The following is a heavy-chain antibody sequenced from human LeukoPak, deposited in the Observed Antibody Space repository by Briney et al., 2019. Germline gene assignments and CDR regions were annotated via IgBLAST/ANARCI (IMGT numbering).Heavy chain of an antibody. D-gene: IGHD3-10*01. CDR3: ARDRHYYGLGSENRFDP. CDR1: GFTFSSYA. J-gene: IGHJ5*02. Sequence: PGESLRLSCAASGFTFSSYAMHWVRQAPGKGLEWVAVISYDGSNKYYADSVKGRFTISRDNSKNTLYLQMNSLRAEDTAVYYCARDRHYYGLGSENRFDPWGQGTLVNVSS. V-gene: IGHV3-30*01. CDR2: ISYDGSNK.